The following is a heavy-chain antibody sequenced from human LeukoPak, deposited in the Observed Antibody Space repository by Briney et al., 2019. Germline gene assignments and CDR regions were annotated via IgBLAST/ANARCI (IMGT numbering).Heavy chain of an antibody. V-gene: IGHV3-11*04. CDR3: ARERGGNRYYYYYGMDV. J-gene: IGHJ6*02. D-gene: IGHD4-23*01. Sequence: GGSLRLSCAASGFTFSDYHMSWIRQAPGKGLEWVSYISSSGSTIYYADSVKGRFTISRDNAKNSVYLQVKSLRAEDTAVYYCARERGGNRYYYYYGMDVWGQGTTVTVSS. CDR2: ISSSGSTI. CDR1: GFTFSDYH.